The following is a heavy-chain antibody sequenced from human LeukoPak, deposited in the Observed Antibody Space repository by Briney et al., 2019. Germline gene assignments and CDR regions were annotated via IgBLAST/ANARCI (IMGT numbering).Heavy chain of an antibody. D-gene: IGHD2-8*01. J-gene: IGHJ4*02. CDR2: ISSDGRST. CDR3: ARYSNGRSI. CDR1: GFTFTKYG. Sequence: PGGSLRLSCVASGFTFTKYGMMWVRQAPGKGLVWVSYISSDGRSTTYADSVKGRFTISRDNAKNTLYLQMSSLRAEDTAMYYCARYSNGRSIWGQGTLVIVSS. V-gene: IGHV3-74*01.